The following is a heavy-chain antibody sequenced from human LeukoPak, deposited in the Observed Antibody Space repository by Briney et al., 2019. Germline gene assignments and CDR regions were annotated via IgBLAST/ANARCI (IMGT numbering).Heavy chain of an antibody. CDR1: GGSISSSSYY. V-gene: IGHV4-39*07. J-gene: IGHJ4*02. CDR3: AGDKRLGPGTFDY. Sequence: SETLSLTCTVSGGSISSSSYYWGWIRQPPGKGLEWIGSIYYSGSTYYNPSLKSRVTISVDTSKNQFSLKLSSVTAADTAVYYCAGDKRLGPGTFDYWGQGTLVTVSS. D-gene: IGHD1-26*01. CDR2: IYYSGST.